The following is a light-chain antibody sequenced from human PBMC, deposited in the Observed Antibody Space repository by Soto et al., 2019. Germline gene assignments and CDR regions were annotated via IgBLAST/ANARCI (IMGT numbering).Light chain of an antibody. CDR1: SSDIGGYNY. CDR2: DVS. CDR3: SSYTSSNTLV. J-gene: IGLJ7*01. Sequence: QSVLTQPASVSGSPGQSITISCTGTSSDIGGYNYVSWYQQHPGKAPKVMIYDVSNRPSEISHRFSGSNSGNTASLTISGIEAENEAVYYCSSYTSSNTLVFGGGTQL. V-gene: IGLV2-14*01.